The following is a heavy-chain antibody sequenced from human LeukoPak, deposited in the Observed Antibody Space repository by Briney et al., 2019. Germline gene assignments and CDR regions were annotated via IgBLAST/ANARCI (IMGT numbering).Heavy chain of an antibody. D-gene: IGHD5-24*01. Sequence: PGGSLRLSCAASGFTFSDYEMNWVRQAPGKGLEWVAVISYDGSNKYYADSVKGRFTISRDNSKNTLYLQMNSLRAEDTAVYYCAKDREDGYNQYFDYWGQGTLVTVSS. J-gene: IGHJ4*02. CDR3: AKDREDGYNQYFDY. V-gene: IGHV3-30*18. CDR2: ISYDGSNK. CDR1: GFTFSDYE.